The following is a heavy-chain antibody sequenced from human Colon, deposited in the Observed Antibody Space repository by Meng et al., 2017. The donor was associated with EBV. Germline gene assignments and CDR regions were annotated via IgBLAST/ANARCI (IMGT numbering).Heavy chain of an antibody. Sequence: QRHESGPGLVKPSETLSLTCTVSGDSVATGRYYWSWIRQPPGKGLEWIAYIYYIGGTNYNPSLKSRLTISLDTSKNQFSLSLRSVTAADTAVYYCARVSGRSFDPWGQGTLVTVSS. V-gene: IGHV4-61*01. D-gene: IGHD3-10*01. CDR3: ARVSGRSFDP. J-gene: IGHJ5*02. CDR2: IYYIGGT. CDR1: GDSVATGRYY.